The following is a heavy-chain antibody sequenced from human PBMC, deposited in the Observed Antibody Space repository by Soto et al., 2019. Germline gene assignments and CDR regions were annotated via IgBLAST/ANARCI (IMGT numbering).Heavy chain of an antibody. CDR3: ARDYDVNTALDYWYSI. V-gene: IGHV4-4*07. Sequence: SETLSLTCTVSGGSIRNYYWAWIRQSAGKGLEWIGRIYPSGRTHYNPSLTGRVSMSIDTSKNQFSLRLTSVTAADTATYYCARDYDVNTALDYWYSICGAGAPWSPSPQ. CDR2: IYPSGRT. CDR1: GGSIRNYY. D-gene: IGHD5-18*01. J-gene: IGHJ2*01.